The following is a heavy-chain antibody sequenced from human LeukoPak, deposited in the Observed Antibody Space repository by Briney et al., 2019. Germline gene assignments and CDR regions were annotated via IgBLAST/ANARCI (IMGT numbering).Heavy chain of an antibody. Sequence: GGSLRLSCTASGFTLSSYAMSWVRQAPGEGLEWVSTISGSADNTNYAEAVKGRFTISRDNSKNTMYLQMDSLRAEDTAVYYCAKQGFGCWGQGTLVTVSS. CDR2: ISGSADNT. V-gene: IGHV3-23*01. CDR1: GFTLSSYA. J-gene: IGHJ4*02. CDR3: AKQGFGC.